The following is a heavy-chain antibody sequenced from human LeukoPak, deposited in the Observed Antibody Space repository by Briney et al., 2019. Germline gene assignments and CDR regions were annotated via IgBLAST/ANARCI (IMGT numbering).Heavy chain of an antibody. J-gene: IGHJ4*02. CDR1: GYTFTNYG. Sequence: ASVKVSCKASGYTFTNYGIIWLRQAPGQGLEWMGGISAYNGNTNYAQKLQGRVTMTTDTSPSTAYMELRRLRSDDTDLYYCARGDTGYSHGAGFDYWGQGTLVTVSS. V-gene: IGHV1-18*01. CDR3: ARGDTGYSHGAGFDY. CDR2: ISAYNGNT. D-gene: IGHD5-18*01.